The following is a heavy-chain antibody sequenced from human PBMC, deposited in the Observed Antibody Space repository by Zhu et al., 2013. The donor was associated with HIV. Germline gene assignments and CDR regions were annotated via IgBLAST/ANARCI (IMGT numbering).Heavy chain of an antibody. V-gene: IGHV1-69*01. J-gene: IGHJ6*02. Sequence: QVQLVQSGAEVKKPGSSVKVSCKASGGTFSSYAISWVRQAPGQGLEWMGGIIPIFGTANYAQKFQGRVTITADESTSTAYMELSSLRSEDTAVYYCASHPNCGGDCYPTFYYYGMDVWGQGTTVTVSS. CDR2: IIPIFGTA. CDR1: GGTFSSYA. CDR3: ASHPNCGGDCYPTFYYYGMDV. D-gene: IGHD2-21*02.